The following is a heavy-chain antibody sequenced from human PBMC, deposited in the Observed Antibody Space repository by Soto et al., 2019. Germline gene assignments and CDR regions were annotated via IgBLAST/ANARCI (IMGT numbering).Heavy chain of an antibody. J-gene: IGHJ3*02. CDR3: ARGGGVGVAGSAAFDM. D-gene: IGHD3-3*01. CDR2: INPATVAA. Sequence: QLHLVQSGAVVKKPGASVTVSCSASGYPVTAYYMHWVRQAPGRGLEWMGGINPATVAAKYTQTCPGRVTMTRDTATSTVFMELSGRTSAEKAVFYCARGGGVGVAGSAAFDMWGQGTLVTVS. CDR1: GYPVTAYY. V-gene: IGHV1-2*02.